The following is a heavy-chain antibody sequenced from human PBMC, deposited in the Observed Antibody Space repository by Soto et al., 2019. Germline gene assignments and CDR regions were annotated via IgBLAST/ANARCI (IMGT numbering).Heavy chain of an antibody. D-gene: IGHD5-18*01. J-gene: IGHJ4*02. CDR2: ISAYNGNT. V-gene: IGHV1-18*01. Sequence: ASVKVSCTASGYTFTSYGISWVRQAPGQGLEWMGWISAYNGNTNYAQKLQGRVTMTTDTSTSTAYMELRSLRSDDTAVYYCARELYSYGSRTYFDYWGQGTLVTVSS. CDR3: ARELYSYGSRTYFDY. CDR1: GYTFTSYG.